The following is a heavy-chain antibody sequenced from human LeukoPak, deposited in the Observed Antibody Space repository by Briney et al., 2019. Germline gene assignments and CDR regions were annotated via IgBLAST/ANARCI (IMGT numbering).Heavy chain of an antibody. D-gene: IGHD5-24*01. Sequence: SETLSLTCTVSGGSISGGTYYWGWIRQPPGKGLEWIGTISYSGSTTYNPSLKSRVTISVDTSKNQFSLKLSSVTAADTAMYYCARFLRDGYNAVYYFDHWGQGTLVTVSS. CDR3: ARFLRDGYNAVYYFDH. V-gene: IGHV4-39*07. CDR2: ISYSGST. J-gene: IGHJ4*02. CDR1: GGSISGGTYY.